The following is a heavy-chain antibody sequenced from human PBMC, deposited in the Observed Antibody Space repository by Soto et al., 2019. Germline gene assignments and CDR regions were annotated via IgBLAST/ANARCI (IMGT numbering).Heavy chain of an antibody. Sequence: EVHLLESGGALVQPGGSLTLSCAASGFSFSDYAMSWVRQAPGKGLEWVSSISRTGDSAYYAESVKGRFAISRDRSKNRFSLQMYSLRVEDTAVYYCAKGPDGSGYYHNWFDSWGHGTLITDSS. CDR3: AKGPDGSGYYHNWFDS. V-gene: IGHV3-23*01. D-gene: IGHD3-22*01. CDR1: GFSFSDYA. CDR2: ISRTGDSA. J-gene: IGHJ5*01.